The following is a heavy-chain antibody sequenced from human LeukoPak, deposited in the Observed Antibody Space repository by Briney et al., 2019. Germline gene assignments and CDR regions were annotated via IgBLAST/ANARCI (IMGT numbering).Heavy chain of an antibody. CDR2: IKSKTDGGTA. CDR1: GFTFANAW. D-gene: IGHD1-20*01. J-gene: IGHJ3*01. CDR3: SATHITGGVWGV. Sequence: KTGGSLRLSCAASGFTFANAWMTWVRQAPGKGLEWVGRIKSKTDGGTADCAVPVKGRFTISRDDSKNTLYLQMNSLNTEDTAVYYCSATHITGGVWGVWGQGTMVTVSS. V-gene: IGHV3-15*01.